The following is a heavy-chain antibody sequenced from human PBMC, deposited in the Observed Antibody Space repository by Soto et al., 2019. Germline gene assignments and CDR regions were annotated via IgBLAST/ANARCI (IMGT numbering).Heavy chain of an antibody. CDR2: ISSSSTI. CDR3: AREGGNLNWFDP. Sequence: GGSLRLSCAASGFTFSSYSMNWVRQAPGKGLEWVSYISSSSTIYYADSEKGRFNISRDNAKNSLYLQMNSLRDEDTAVYYCAREGGNLNWFDPWGQGTLVTVS. J-gene: IGHJ5*02. CDR1: GFTFSSYS. V-gene: IGHV3-48*02. D-gene: IGHD1-26*01.